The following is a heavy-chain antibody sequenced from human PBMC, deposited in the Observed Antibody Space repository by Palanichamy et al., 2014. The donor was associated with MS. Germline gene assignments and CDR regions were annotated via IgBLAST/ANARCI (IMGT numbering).Heavy chain of an antibody. J-gene: IGHJ2*01. CDR2: IYSGGST. V-gene: IGHV3-53*02. CDR1: GFSVSNYY. D-gene: IGHD3-16*01. CDR3: ARDVGDMITPHWYFDL. Sequence: EVQLLETGGGLIQPGGPVRLTCAASGFSVSNYYMSWVRQAPEKGLEWVSVIYSGGSTYYADSVRGRFTISRDSSKNTLFLHMSSLKAEDTAVYFCARDVGDMITPHWYFDLWGRGSLVTVPS.